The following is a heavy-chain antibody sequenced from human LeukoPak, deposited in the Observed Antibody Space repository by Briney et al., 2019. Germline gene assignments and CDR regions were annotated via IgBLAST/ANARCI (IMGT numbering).Heavy chain of an antibody. V-gene: IGHV4-59*01. CDR2: IFYSGST. J-gene: IGHJ1*01. CDR3: ARGDSTVTPKYFQY. Sequence: PSETLSLTCTVSGGSISSYYWSWIRQPPGKGLEWIGYIFYSGSTNYNPSLKSRVTISIDTSKNQFSLKLSSVTAADTAVYYCARGDSTVTPKYFQYWGQGTLVTVSS. D-gene: IGHD4-23*01. CDR1: GGSISSYY.